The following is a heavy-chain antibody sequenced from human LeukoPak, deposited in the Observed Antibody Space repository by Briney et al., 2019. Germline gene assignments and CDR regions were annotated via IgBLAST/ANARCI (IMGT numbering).Heavy chain of an antibody. CDR3: ARGRFNYFDSNGHDAFDI. D-gene: IGHD3-22*01. CDR2: INPNTGDT. CDR1: GYSFSGYY. Sequence: ASVKVSCKASGYSFSGYYMHWVRQAPGQGLEWMGWINPNTGDTSSAQKFQGRVTMTRDTSITTAYLDLTGLRSDDTAVYYCARGRFNYFDSNGHDAFDIWGQGTMVTVSS. V-gene: IGHV1-2*02. J-gene: IGHJ3*02.